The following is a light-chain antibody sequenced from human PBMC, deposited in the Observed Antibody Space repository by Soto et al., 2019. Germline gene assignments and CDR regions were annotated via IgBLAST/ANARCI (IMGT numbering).Light chain of an antibody. CDR1: SSDVGGYNY. Sequence: QSALTQPASVSGSPGQSITISCTGTSSDVGGYNYVSWYQQHPGKAPKLMIYDVSNRPSGVSNRFSGSKSGNTASLTISGLQDEDEADYYCRSYTSSSTQVFGGGTQLTVL. CDR3: RSYTSSSTQV. CDR2: DVS. V-gene: IGLV2-14*01. J-gene: IGLJ2*01.